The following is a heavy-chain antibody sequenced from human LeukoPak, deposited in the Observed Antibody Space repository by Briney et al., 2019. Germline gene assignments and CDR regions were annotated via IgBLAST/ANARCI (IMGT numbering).Heavy chain of an antibody. CDR3: AKATLVSSSWYGFDF. CDR1: GFTFSSYG. CDR2: ISYVGSNK. V-gene: IGHV3-30*18. D-gene: IGHD6-13*01. Sequence: GGSLRLSCAASGFTFSSYGMHWVRQVPGKGLEWVALISYVGSNKYYADSVKGRFTISRDNSKNTLYLQMSSLRAEDTAVYYCAKATLVSSSWYGFDFWGQGTLVTVSS. J-gene: IGHJ4*02.